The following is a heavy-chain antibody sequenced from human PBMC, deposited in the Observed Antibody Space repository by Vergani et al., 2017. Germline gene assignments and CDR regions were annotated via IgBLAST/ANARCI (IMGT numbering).Heavy chain of an antibody. J-gene: IGHJ4*02. CDR1: GGSMSGYY. CDR2: VSFRGDT. Sequence: QVRLQESGPGLVKPSETLSLTCSVSGGSMSGYYWSWIRQPPGKGLGWMGYVSFRGDTLYDPSVKGRMTISLNTSSNQFSLYLTSVTAADTAVYYCARSRIYYGAGSPDYWGQGTLVTVSS. CDR3: ARSRIYYGAGSPDY. D-gene: IGHD3-10*01. V-gene: IGHV4-59*01.